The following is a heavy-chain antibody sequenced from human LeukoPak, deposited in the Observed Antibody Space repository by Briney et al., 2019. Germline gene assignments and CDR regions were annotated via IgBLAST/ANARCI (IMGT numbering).Heavy chain of an antibody. CDR3: ARGPPPDFDY. V-gene: IGHV4-4*07. J-gene: IGHJ4*02. Sequence: TSETLSLTCTVSGDSISSYYWSWVRQPAGKGLEWIGRIHPSGSTNYNPSLKSRVTLSVDTSKNQFSLKLSSVTAADTAAYYCARGPPPDFDYWGRGTLVTVSS. CDR2: IHPSGST. CDR1: GDSISSYY.